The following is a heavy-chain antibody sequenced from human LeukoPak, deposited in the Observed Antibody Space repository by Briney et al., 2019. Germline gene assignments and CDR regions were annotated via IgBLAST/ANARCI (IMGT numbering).Heavy chain of an antibody. CDR3: ASSANYYGSGSYNPRNY. Sequence: GSLRLSCAASGFTFSSFAINWVRQPPGKGLEWIGEINHSGSTNYNPSLKSRVTISVDTSKNQFSLKLSSVTAADTAVYYCASSANYYGSGSYNPRNYWGQGTLVTVSS. CDR2: INHSGST. CDR1: GFTFSSFA. V-gene: IGHV4-34*01. D-gene: IGHD3-10*01. J-gene: IGHJ4*02.